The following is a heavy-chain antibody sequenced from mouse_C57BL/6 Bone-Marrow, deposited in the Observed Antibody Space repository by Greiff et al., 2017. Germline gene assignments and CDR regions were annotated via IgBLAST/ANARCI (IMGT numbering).Heavy chain of an antibody. CDR3: AREGAYYSNYDY. D-gene: IGHD2-5*01. Sequence: VQLQQSGPGLVKPSQSLSLTCSVTGYSITSGYYWNWIRQFPGNKLEWMGYISYDGSNNYNPSLKNRISITRYTSKNQFFLKLNSVTTEDTATYYCAREGAYYSNYDYWGQGTTLTVSS. CDR1: GYSITSGYY. CDR2: ISYDGSN. J-gene: IGHJ2*01. V-gene: IGHV3-6*01.